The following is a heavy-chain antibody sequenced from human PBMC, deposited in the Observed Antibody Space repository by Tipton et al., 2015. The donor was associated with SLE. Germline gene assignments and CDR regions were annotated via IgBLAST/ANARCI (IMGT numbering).Heavy chain of an antibody. Sequence: SLRLSCTASEFSFSTYTMNWVRQAPGMGLEWLSSIDSNGNHIYYADSVKGRFTISRDNAKNTLYLQMHSLRVDDTAVYYCGRGVYSEGSVGMDVWGQGTTVTVSS. V-gene: IGHV3-21*01. J-gene: IGHJ6*02. CDR3: GRGVYSEGSVGMDV. CDR1: EFSFSTYT. D-gene: IGHD3-22*01. CDR2: IDSNGNHI.